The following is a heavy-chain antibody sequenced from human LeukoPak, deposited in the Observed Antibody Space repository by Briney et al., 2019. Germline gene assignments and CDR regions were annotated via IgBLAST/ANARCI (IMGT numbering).Heavy chain of an antibody. Sequence: GGSLRLSCAASGFTFSSYSMNWVRQAPGKGLEWVSSISSSSSYIYYADSVKGRFTISRDNAKNSLYLQMNSLRAEDTAVYYCAKASGQAGYCSSTSCHYTFDYWGQGTLVTVSS. V-gene: IGHV3-21*01. D-gene: IGHD2-2*01. CDR3: AKASGQAGYCSSTSCHYTFDY. CDR1: GFTFSSYS. CDR2: ISSSSSYI. J-gene: IGHJ4*02.